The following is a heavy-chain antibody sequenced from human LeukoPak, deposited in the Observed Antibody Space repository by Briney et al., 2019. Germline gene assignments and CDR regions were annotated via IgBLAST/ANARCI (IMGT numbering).Heavy chain of an antibody. D-gene: IGHD2-15*01. V-gene: IGHV3-21*01. Sequence: GGSLRLPCAASGFTFSSFAMSWVRQAPGKGLEWVSSISSSSSYIYYADSVKGRFTISRDNAKNSLYLQMNSLRAEDTAVYYCARSNLGYCSGGSCSNWFDPWGQGTLVTVSS. CDR3: ARSNLGYCSGGSCSNWFDP. CDR2: ISSSSSYI. CDR1: GFTFSSFA. J-gene: IGHJ5*02.